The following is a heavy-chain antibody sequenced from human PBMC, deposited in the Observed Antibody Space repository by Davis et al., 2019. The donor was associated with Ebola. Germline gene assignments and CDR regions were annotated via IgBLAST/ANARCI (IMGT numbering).Heavy chain of an antibody. CDR1: GYSFTSYW. Sequence: GESLKISCKGSGYSFTSYWIGWVRQMPGKGLEWMGIIYPGDSDTRYSPSFQGQVTISADKSISTAYLQWSSLKASDTAMYYCARLTRGRIAAARGAFDIWGQGTMVTVSS. CDR2: IYPGDSDT. CDR3: ARLTRGRIAAARGAFDI. V-gene: IGHV5-51*01. J-gene: IGHJ3*02. D-gene: IGHD6-13*01.